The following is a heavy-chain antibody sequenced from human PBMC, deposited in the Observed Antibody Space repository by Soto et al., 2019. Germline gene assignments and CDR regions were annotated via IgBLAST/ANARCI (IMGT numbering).Heavy chain of an antibody. CDR2: IYYSGST. V-gene: IGHV4-39*02. Sequence: PSETLSLTCTVSGGSISSSSYYWGWIRQPPGKGLEWIGSIYYSGSTYYNPSLKSRVTISVDTSKNHFSLKLSSVTAADTAVYYCARVVIYYVSSGYLDVWGQGTTVTVSS. D-gene: IGHD3-22*01. CDR3: ARVVIYYVSSGYLDV. CDR1: GGSISSSSYY. J-gene: IGHJ6*02.